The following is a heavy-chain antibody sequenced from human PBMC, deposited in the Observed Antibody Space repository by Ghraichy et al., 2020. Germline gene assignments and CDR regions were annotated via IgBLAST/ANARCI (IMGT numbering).Heavy chain of an antibody. V-gene: IGHV3-53*01. J-gene: IGHJ4*02. CDR1: GFTVSSNY. CDR3: ARASGERTVVTPRTYYFDY. Sequence: GGSLRLSCAASGFTVSSNYMSWVRQAPGKGLEWVSVIYSGGSTYYADSVKGRFTISRDNSKNTLYLQMNSLRAEDTAVYYCARASGERTVVTPRTYYFDYWGQGTLVTVSS. D-gene: IGHD4-23*01. CDR2: IYSGGST.